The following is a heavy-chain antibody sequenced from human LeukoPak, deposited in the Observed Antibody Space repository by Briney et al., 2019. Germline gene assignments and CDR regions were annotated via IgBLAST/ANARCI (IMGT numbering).Heavy chain of an antibody. CDR3: ARVAAAGSGWFDP. V-gene: IGHV4-39*07. D-gene: IGHD6-13*01. J-gene: IGHJ5*02. Sequence: SETLSLTCTVSIGSISSNNYYWGWIRQPPGKGLEWIGRIYTSGSTNYNPSLKSRVTISVDTSKNQFSLKLSSVTAVDTAVYYCARVAAAGSGWFDPWGQGTLVTVSS. CDR1: IGSISSNNYY. CDR2: IYTSGST.